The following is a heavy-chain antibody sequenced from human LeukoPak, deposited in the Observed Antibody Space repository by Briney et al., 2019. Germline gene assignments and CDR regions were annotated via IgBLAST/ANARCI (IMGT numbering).Heavy chain of an antibody. CDR1: GGSISSGAYY. CDR2: IYYSGST. Sequence: SRTLSLTCTVSGGSISSGAYYWNWIRQHPGKGLEWIGYIYYSGSTYYNPSLKSRVTMSVDTSKNQFSLKLSSVTAVDTAVYYCAREVTEDWFDPWGQGTLVTVSS. D-gene: IGHD4-23*01. CDR3: AREVTEDWFDP. J-gene: IGHJ5*02. V-gene: IGHV4-31*03.